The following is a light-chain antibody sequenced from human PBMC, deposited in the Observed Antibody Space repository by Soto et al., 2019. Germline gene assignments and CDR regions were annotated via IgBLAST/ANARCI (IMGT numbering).Light chain of an antibody. V-gene: IGLV2-14*03. Sequence: QSVLTQPASVSGSPGQSITISCTGTSSDVGGYNYVSWYQHHPGKAPKLMIFDVSNRPSGVTNRFSGSKSGNTASLTISGLHPEDAADYYCSSYTTSNTRQIVFGTGTKVTVL. CDR1: SSDVGGYNY. CDR3: SSYTTSNTRQIV. CDR2: DVS. J-gene: IGLJ1*01.